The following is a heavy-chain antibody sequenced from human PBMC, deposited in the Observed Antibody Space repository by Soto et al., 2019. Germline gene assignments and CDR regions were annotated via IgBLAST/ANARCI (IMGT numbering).Heavy chain of an antibody. V-gene: IGHV2-5*01. CDR1: DFSLTTRGVG. J-gene: IGHJ4*02. CDR3: THRSPAYGHDF. Sequence: QITLKESGPTLVKPTQTLTLTCNFSDFSLTTRGVGVGWIRQPPGKALEWVALISWNDDQRYNPSLKSRLTVTKDTSKNLGVLTMSNVAPLDTATYYCTHRSPAYGHDFWGPGTLVTVSS. D-gene: IGHD3-10*01. CDR2: ISWNDDQ.